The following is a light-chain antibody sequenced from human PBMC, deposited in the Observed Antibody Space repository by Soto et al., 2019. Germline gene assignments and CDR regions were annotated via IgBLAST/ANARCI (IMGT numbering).Light chain of an antibody. J-gene: IGLJ2*01. Sequence: QLVLTQPPSASGTPGQRVTISCSGSGSNIGSNTVNWYQQLPGTAPKLLIYSNNQRPSGVPDRFSGSKSGTSASLAISGLQSEDEADYYCAAWDDSLNGVVFGGGTKPPS. V-gene: IGLV1-44*01. CDR1: GSNIGSNT. CDR2: SNN. CDR3: AAWDDSLNGVV.